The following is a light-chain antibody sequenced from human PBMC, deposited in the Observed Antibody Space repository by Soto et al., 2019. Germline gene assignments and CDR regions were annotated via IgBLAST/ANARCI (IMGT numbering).Light chain of an antibody. Sequence: DIVMTQSPDSLAVSLGERATINCKSSQNVLYSSNNKNYLAWYQQKPGQPPKLLIYWASTRESGVPDRFSGSGSGTDFTLTISSLQSEDVALYYCQQYYTTPVTCGPGTKVDIK. J-gene: IGKJ3*01. CDR3: QQYYTTPVT. CDR2: WAS. V-gene: IGKV4-1*01. CDR1: QNVLYSSNNKNY.